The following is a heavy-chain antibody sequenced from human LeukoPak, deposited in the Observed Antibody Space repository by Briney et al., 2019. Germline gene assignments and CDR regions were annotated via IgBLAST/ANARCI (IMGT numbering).Heavy chain of an antibody. CDR1: GGSISSGGYY. D-gene: IGHD2/OR15-2a*01. J-gene: IGHJ5*02. CDR2: IYHSGST. V-gene: IGHV4-30-2*01. Sequence: SQTLSLTCTVSGGSISSGGYYWSWIRQPPGKGLEWIGYIYHSGSTYYNPSLKSRVTISVDRSKNQFSLKLSSVTAADTAVYYCARDPHTDSASMWFDPWGQGTLVTVSS. CDR3: ARDPHTDSASMWFDP.